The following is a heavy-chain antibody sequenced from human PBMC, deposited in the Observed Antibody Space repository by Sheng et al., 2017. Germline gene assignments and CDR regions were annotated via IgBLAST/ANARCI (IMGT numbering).Heavy chain of an antibody. V-gene: IGHV3-48*03. CDR2: ISNSGRTI. J-gene: IGHJ4*02. CDR1: GFTFKNYE. CDR3: ARASGWQHLIQVLFDY. D-gene: IGHD5-18*01. Sequence: PGGSLRLSCATSGFTFKNYEMNWVRQAPGKGPEWLSYISNSGRTINYADSVMGRFTMSRDDAKSTLFLQINSLRVEDTAVYYCARASGWQHLIQVLFDYWGQGTLVTVSS.